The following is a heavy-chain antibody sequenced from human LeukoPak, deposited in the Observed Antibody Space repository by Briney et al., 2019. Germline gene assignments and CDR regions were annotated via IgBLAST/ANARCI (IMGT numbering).Heavy chain of an antibody. V-gene: IGHV3-23*01. CDR2: ISGSGGST. Sequence: GGSLRLSCAASGFTFSSYAMSWVRQAPGKGLEWVSAISGSGGSTYYADSVKGRFTISRDNSKNTLYLQMNSLRAEDTAVYYCAKNLVSHIVVVTATDYWGQGTLVTVSS. D-gene: IGHD2-21*02. CDR3: AKNLVSHIVVVTATDY. J-gene: IGHJ4*02. CDR1: GFTFSSYA.